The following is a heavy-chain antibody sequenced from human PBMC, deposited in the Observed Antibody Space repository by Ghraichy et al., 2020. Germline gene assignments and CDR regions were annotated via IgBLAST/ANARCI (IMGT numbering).Heavy chain of an antibody. CDR3: ARGLIRTRGINDSSGYPYDS. V-gene: IGHV4-34*01. J-gene: IGHJ4*02. D-gene: IGHD3-22*01. Sequence: SETLSLTCAVYGGSFSGYYWSWIRQPPGKGLEWIGEINHSGSTNYNPSLKSRVTISVDTSKNQFSLKLSSVTAAVTAVYYCARGLIRTRGINDSSGYPYDSWGQGTLVTVSS. CDR1: GGSFSGYY. CDR2: INHSGST.